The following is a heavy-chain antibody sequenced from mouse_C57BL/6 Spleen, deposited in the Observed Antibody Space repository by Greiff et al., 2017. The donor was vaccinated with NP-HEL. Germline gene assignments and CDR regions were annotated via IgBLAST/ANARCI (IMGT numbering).Heavy chain of an antibody. Sequence: QVQLQQPGAELVKPGASVKLSCKASGYTFTSYWMHWVKQRPGRGLEWIGRIDPNSGGTKYNEKFKSKATLTVDKPSSTAYIRLSRLTSEDSAVYDCATTVVATGDAMDYWGQGTSVTVSS. CDR3: ATTVVATGDAMDY. D-gene: IGHD1-1*01. J-gene: IGHJ4*01. CDR2: IDPNSGGT. CDR1: GYTFTSYW. V-gene: IGHV1-72*01.